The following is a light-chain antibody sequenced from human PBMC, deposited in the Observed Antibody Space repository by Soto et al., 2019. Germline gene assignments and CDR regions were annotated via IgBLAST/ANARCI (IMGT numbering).Light chain of an antibody. CDR1: SSNIGAGYE. Sequence: QSVLTQPPSVSEAPGQRVTISCTGSSSNIGAGYEAHWYQQVPGTAPKLLIYENNNRPSGVPDRFSGSKSGTSASLAITGFQAEDEADYCRQSYDRCLSGYVVGTATKATVL. CDR2: ENN. V-gene: IGLV1-40*01. CDR3: QSYDRCLSGYV. J-gene: IGLJ1*01.